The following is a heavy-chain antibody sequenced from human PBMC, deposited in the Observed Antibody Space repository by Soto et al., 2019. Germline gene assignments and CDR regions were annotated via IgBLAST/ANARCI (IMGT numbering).Heavy chain of an antibody. Sequence: QVQLQESGPGLVKPSQTLSLTCTVSGGSISSGDYYWSWIRQPPGKGLEWIGYIYYSGSTYYNPSLKSRVTISVDTSKNQFSLKLSSVTAADTAVYYCARAVISFGSIMITFGALGAFDIWGQGTMVTVSS. CDR1: GGSISSGDYY. J-gene: IGHJ3*02. CDR2: IYYSGST. CDR3: ARAVISFGSIMITFGALGAFDI. V-gene: IGHV4-30-4*01. D-gene: IGHD3-16*01.